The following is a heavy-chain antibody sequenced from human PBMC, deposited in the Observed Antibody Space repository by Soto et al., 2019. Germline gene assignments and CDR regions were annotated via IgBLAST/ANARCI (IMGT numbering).Heavy chain of an antibody. CDR3: ARDRGGTGIFDY. CDR1: GFTFSSYG. Sequence: QVQLVESGGGVVQPGRSLRLSCAASGFTFSSYGMHWVRQAPGKGLEWVAVIWYDGSNKYYADSVKGRFTISRDNSKNTLYLERNSLRAEDTAVYYCARDRGGTGIFDYWGQGTLVTVSS. V-gene: IGHV3-33*01. D-gene: IGHD3-10*01. J-gene: IGHJ4*02. CDR2: IWYDGSNK.